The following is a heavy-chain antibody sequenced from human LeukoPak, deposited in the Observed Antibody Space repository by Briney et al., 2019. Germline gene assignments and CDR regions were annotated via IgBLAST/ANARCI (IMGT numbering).Heavy chain of an antibody. J-gene: IGHJ5*02. CDR2: INPNSGGT. CDR3: ARERAAAGTNWFDP. CDR1: GYTFTGYY. Sequence: GASVKVSCKASGYTFTGYYMHWVRQAPGQGLEWMGWINPNSGGTNYAQKFQGWVTMTRDTSISTAYMELSRLTSDDKAVYYCARERAAAGTNWFDPWGQGTLVTVSS. V-gene: IGHV1-2*04. D-gene: IGHD6-13*01.